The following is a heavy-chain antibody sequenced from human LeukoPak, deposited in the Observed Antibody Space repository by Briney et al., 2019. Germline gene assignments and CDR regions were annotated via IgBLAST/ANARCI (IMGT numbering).Heavy chain of an antibody. D-gene: IGHD4-23*01. V-gene: IGHV3-30*18. CDR3: AEIDDYGGNEDY. CDR1: GFTFSSYG. CDR2: ISYDGSNK. Sequence: GGSLRLSCAASGFTFSSYGMHWVRQAPGKGLEWVAVISYDGSNKYYADSVKGRFTISRDNSKNTLYLQMNSLRAEDTAVYYCAEIDDYGGNEDYWGQGTLVTVSS. J-gene: IGHJ4*02.